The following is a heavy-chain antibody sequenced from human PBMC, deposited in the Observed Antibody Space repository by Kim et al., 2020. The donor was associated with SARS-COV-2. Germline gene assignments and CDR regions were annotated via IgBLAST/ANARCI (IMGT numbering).Heavy chain of an antibody. CDR2: IRKNGGEK. CDR1: GFTFSNYW. Sequence: GGSLRLSCAASGFTFSNYWMSWVRQAPGKGLEWVANIRKNGGEKNYADSVKGRFTISRDNAKNSLYLQMNSLRAEDTAVYYCARVALGGGGCYYFDYWG. D-gene: IGHD2-15*01. V-gene: IGHV3-7*01. CDR3: ARVALGGGGCYYFDY. J-gene: IGHJ4*01.